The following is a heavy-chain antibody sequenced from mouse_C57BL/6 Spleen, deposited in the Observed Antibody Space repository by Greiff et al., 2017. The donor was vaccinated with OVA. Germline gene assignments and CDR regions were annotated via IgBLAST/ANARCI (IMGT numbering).Heavy chain of an antibody. CDR1: GYTFTSYW. V-gene: IGHV1-50*01. CDR3: ARRGYDYEGFAY. J-gene: IGHJ3*01. CDR2: IDPSDSYT. Sequence: VQLQQPGAELVKPGASVKLSCKASGYTFTSYWMQWVKQRPGQGLEWIGEIDPSDSYTNYNQKFKGKATLTVDTSSSTAYMQLSSLTSEDSAVYYCARRGYDYEGFAYWGQGTLVTVSA. D-gene: IGHD2-4*01.